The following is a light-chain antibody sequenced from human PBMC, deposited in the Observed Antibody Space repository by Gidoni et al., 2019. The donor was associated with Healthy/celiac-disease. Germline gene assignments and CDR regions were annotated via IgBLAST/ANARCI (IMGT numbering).Light chain of an antibody. V-gene: IGKV3-11*01. CDR3: QQRSNWPPN. Sequence: EIVLTQSPATLSVSPGERATLTCRASQSVSSYLAWYQQKPGQAPKLLIYDASTRDTGIPARFSGSGSGTDFTLTISSLEPEDFAVYYCQQRSNWPPNFGPGTKVDIK. J-gene: IGKJ3*01. CDR2: DAS. CDR1: QSVSSY.